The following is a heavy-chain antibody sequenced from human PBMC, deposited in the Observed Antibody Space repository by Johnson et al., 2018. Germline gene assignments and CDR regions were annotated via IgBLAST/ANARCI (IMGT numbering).Heavy chain of an antibody. CDR3: ASGYYSTGYHEFFEQ. D-gene: IGHD3-22*01. Sequence: QVQLVESGPGLVKPSETLSLTCTFSGGSLNNYYLTWIRQPPGQGLAWCGSMFYRGSTNDNPSLKRRVTMSQDMPKNQFSPRLSPMTAAATAVYYCASGYYSTGYHEFFEQWGHGTLVTVSA. CDR1: GGSLNNYY. V-gene: IGHV4-59*01. CDR2: MFYRGST. J-gene: IGHJ1*01.